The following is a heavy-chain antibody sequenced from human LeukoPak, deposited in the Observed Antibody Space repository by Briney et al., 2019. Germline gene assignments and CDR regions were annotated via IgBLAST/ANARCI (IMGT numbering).Heavy chain of an antibody. CDR1: GFTFSSFW. CDR3: RRGGGYFDY. V-gene: IGHV3-74*01. D-gene: IGHD3-16*01. Sequence: PGGSLRLSCAASGFTFSSFWMNWVRQAPGKGLVWVSRINSDGSSKTYADSVKGRFTISRDNAKNTLYLQINSLGGEDTACYYLRRGGGYFDYCGQGALVTVSS. CDR2: INSDGSSK. J-gene: IGHJ4*02.